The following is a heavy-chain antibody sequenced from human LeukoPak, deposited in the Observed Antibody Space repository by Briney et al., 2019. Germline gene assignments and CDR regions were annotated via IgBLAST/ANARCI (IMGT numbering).Heavy chain of an antibody. CDR2: INPSGGST. J-gene: IGHJ4*02. V-gene: IGHV1-46*01. Sequence: ASVKVSCKASGCTFTSYYMHWVRQAPGQGLEWMGIINPSGGSTSYAQKFQGRVTMTRDTSTSTVYMELSSLRSEDTAVYYCARDRDRYSSSWYVGYYFDYWGQGTLVTVSS. CDR3: ARDRDRYSSSWYVGYYFDY. D-gene: IGHD6-13*01. CDR1: GCTFTSYY.